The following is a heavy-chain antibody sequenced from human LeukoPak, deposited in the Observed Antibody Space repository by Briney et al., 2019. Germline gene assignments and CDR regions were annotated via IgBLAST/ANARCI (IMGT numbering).Heavy chain of an antibody. CDR1: GGSISSYY. CDR2: LYTSGST. V-gene: IGHV4-4*07. Sequence: SETLSLTCTVSGGSISSYYWSWIRQPAGKGLEWIGRLYTSGSTNYNPSLKSRVTMSVDTSKNQFSLKLNSVTAADTAVYYCARSPGSSAYYPVYWFDPWGQGILVTVSS. CDR3: ARSPGSSAYYPVYWFDP. D-gene: IGHD3-22*01. J-gene: IGHJ5*02.